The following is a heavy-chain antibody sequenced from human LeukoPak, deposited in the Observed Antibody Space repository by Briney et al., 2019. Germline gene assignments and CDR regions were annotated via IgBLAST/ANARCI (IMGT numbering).Heavy chain of an antibody. CDR2: IHHSGNI. D-gene: IGHD3-10*01. Sequence: SETLSLTCTVSGYSISSGYYWGWIRQSPGKGLEWIGNIHHSGNIYHNVSLKSRVTISVHTSNNQFSLNLNSVTAADTAVYYCARDRGGLDAFDIWGQGTMVTVSS. CDR1: GYSISSGYY. V-gene: IGHV4-38-2*02. J-gene: IGHJ3*02. CDR3: ARDRGGLDAFDI.